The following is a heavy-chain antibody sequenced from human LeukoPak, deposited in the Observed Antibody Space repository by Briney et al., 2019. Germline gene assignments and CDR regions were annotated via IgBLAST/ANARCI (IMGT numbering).Heavy chain of an antibody. CDR1: GFIFNRYI. V-gene: IGHV3-23*01. CDR2: ISGSGGST. CDR3: AKGLEKYSSGWYVGY. J-gene: IGHJ4*02. Sequence: GGSLRLSCAASGFIFNRYIMSWVRQAPGKGLEWVSAISGSGGSTYYADSVKGRFTISRDNSKNTLYLQMNSLRAEDTAVYYCAKGLEKYSSGWYVGYWGQGTLVTVSS. D-gene: IGHD6-19*01.